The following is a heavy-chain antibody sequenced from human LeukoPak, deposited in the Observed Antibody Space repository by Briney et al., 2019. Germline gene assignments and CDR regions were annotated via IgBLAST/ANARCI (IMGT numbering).Heavy chain of an antibody. Sequence: ASVKVSCKASGYTFTSYGFSWVRQAPGQGLEWMGWISAYNGNTNYAQKLQGRVTMTTDTSTSTAYMELRSLRSDDTAVYYCARDYRGRGSRYFDYWGQGTLVTVSS. V-gene: IGHV1-18*01. CDR3: ARDYRGRGSRYFDY. J-gene: IGHJ4*02. CDR1: GYTFTSYG. CDR2: ISAYNGNT. D-gene: IGHD3-16*01.